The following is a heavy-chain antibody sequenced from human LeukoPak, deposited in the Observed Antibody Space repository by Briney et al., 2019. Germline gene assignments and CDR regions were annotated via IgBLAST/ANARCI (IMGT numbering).Heavy chain of an antibody. CDR2: IYYSGST. CDR3: ARRVIRYCSSTSCSTHYYYYYMDV. CDR1: GGSISSSSYY. J-gene: IGHJ6*03. Sequence: SETLSLTCTVSGGSISSSSYYWGWIRQPPGKGLEWIGRIYYSGSTYYNPSLKSRVTISVDTSKNQFSLKLSSVTAADTAVYYCARRVIRYCSSTSCSTHYYYYYMDVWGKGTTVTVSS. D-gene: IGHD2-2*01. V-gene: IGHV4-39*01.